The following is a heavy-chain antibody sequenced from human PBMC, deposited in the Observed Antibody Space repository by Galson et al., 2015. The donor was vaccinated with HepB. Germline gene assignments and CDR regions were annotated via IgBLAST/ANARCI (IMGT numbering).Heavy chain of an antibody. D-gene: IGHD6-13*01. V-gene: IGHV3-21*01. CDR1: GFTFSNYS. CDR2: ISRGSSYI. CDR3: ARDSAAAGVGRAVAGFYYYYGMDV. J-gene: IGHJ6*02. Sequence: SLRLSCAASGFTFSNYSMIWVRQAPGKGLEWVSSISRGSSYIYYADSVKGRFTISRDNAKNSLYLQMNSLRAEDTAVYYCARDSAAAGVGRAVAGFYYYYGMDVWGQGTTVTVSS.